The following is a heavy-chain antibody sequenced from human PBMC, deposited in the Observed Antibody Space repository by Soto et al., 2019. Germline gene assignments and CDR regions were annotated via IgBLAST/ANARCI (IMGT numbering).Heavy chain of an antibody. CDR2: ISAYNGNT. CDR1: GYTFTSYG. V-gene: IGHV1-18*01. D-gene: IGHD6-13*01. CDR3: ARRLLSYYSSNAFDI. Sequence: ASVKVSCKASGYTFTSYGISWVRQAPGQGLEWMGWISAYNGNTNYAQKLQGRVTMTTDTSTSTAYMELRSLRSDDTAVYYCARRLLSYYSSNAFDIWGQGTMVTVSS. J-gene: IGHJ3*02.